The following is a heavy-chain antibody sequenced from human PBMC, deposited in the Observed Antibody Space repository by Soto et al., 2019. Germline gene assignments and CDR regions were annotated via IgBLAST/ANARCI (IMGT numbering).Heavy chain of an antibody. V-gene: IGHV3-74*01. Sequence: GGSLRLSCAASGFTFSSYWMHWVRQAPGKGLVWVSRINSDGSSTSYADSVKGRFTISRDNAKNTLYLQMNSLRAEDTAVYYCARAVDKWLVHNYFDYWGQGTLVTVSS. CDR2: INSDGSST. J-gene: IGHJ4*02. CDR3: ARAVDKWLVHNYFDY. CDR1: GFTFSSYW. D-gene: IGHD6-19*01.